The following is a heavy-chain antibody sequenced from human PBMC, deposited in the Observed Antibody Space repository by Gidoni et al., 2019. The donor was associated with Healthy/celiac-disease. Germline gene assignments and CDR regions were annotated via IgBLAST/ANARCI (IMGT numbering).Heavy chain of an antibody. CDR3: ARRSSARGGDAFDI. CDR1: GGSISSSSYY. Sequence: QLQLQESGPGLVKPSETLSLTCTVSGGSISSSSYYWGWIRQPPGKGLEWIGSIYYSGSTYYNPSLKSRVTISVDTSKNQFSLKLSSVTAADTAVYYCARRSSARGGDAFDIWGQGTMVTVSS. D-gene: IGHD2-2*01. J-gene: IGHJ3*02. V-gene: IGHV4-39*01. CDR2: IYYSGST.